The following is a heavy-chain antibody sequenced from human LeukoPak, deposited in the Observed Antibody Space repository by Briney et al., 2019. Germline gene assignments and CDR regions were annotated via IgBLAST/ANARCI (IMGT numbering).Heavy chain of an antibody. Sequence: PSETLSLTCTVSGGSISSGGYYWSWIRQHPGKGLEWIGYIYYSGSTYYNPSLKSRVTISVDTSKNQFSLKLSSVTAADTAVYYCARDHSRWLQIGDYWGQGTLVTVSS. D-gene: IGHD5-24*01. J-gene: IGHJ4*02. CDR1: GGSISSGGYY. CDR3: ARDHSRWLQIGDY. CDR2: IYYSGST. V-gene: IGHV4-31*03.